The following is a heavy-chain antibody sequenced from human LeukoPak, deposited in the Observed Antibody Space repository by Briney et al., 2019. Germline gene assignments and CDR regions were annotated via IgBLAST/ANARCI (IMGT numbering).Heavy chain of an antibody. Sequence: QPGGSLRLSCAASGFTFSSYAMHWVRQAPGKGLEWVAVISYDGSNKYYADSVKGRFTISRDNSKNTLYLQMNSLRAEDTAVYYCAREGGYALYGMDVWGQGTTVTVSS. V-gene: IGHV3-30*04. CDR3: AREGGYALYGMDV. J-gene: IGHJ6*02. CDR2: ISYDGSNK. CDR1: GFTFSSYA. D-gene: IGHD5-12*01.